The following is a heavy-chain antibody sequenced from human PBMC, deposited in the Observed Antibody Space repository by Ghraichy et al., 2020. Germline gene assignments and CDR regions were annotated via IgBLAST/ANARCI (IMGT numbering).Heavy chain of an antibody. CDR1: GDSVSRNTAA. Sequence: SQTLSLTCAVSGDSVSRNTAAWNWIRQSPSRVLEWLGRTYYRSKWSNDYADSVKSRIIFHPDSSKNQFSLQLNSVTPEDTAVYYCARGGYRPYYFDFWGRGTLVTVSS. V-gene: IGHV6-1*01. CDR3: ARGGYRPYYFDF. D-gene: IGHD3-16*02. J-gene: IGHJ4*02. CDR2: TYYRSKWSN.